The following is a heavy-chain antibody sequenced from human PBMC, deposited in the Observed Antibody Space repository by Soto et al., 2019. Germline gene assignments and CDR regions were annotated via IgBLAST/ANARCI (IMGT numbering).Heavy chain of an antibody. J-gene: IGHJ4*02. D-gene: IGHD6-19*01. CDR2: ISSSSSYI. V-gene: IGHV3-21*01. CDR1: GFTFSSYS. Sequence: EVQLVESGGGLVKPGGSLRLSCAASGFTFSSYSMNWVRQAPGKGLEWVSSISSSSSYIYYADSVKGRFTISRDNAKNSLYLQRKSLRAEDTAVYYCARDDGSSCWSNDYWGQGTLVTVSS. CDR3: ARDDGSSCWSNDY.